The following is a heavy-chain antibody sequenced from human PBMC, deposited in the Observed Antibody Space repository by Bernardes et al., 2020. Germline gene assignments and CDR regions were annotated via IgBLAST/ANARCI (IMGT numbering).Heavy chain of an antibody. D-gene: IGHD6-13*01. V-gene: IGHV4-59*01. Sequence: SETLSLTCTVSGGSISSCYWSWIRQPPGRGLEWIGYIYNSGSTNYNPSLMSRVTLSVDTSKNQFSLKLSSVTAADTAVYYCARDVAAAGTELGYWGPGTLVTVSS. CDR1: GGSISSCY. CDR3: ARDVAAAGTELGY. CDR2: IYNSGST. J-gene: IGHJ4*02.